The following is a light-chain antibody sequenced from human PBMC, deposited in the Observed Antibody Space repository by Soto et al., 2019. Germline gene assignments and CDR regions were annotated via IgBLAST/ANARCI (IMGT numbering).Light chain of an antibody. CDR1: QSISSNY. CDR3: QQYNNWPPIT. Sequence: EIVLTQSPGTLSLSPGERATLSCRASQSISSNYLAWYQQKPGQAPRLVIYGASSRATDIPDRFSGSGSGTEFTLTISSLQSEDFAVYYCQQYNNWPPITFGQGTRLEIK. CDR2: GAS. J-gene: IGKJ5*01. V-gene: IGKV3-20*01.